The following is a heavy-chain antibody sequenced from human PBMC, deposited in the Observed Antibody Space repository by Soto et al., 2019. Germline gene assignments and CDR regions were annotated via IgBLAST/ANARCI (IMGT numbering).Heavy chain of an antibody. Sequence: SETLSLTCTVSGGSISSSSYYWGWIRQPPGKGLEWIGSIYYSGSTYYNPSLKSRVTISVDTAKNQFSLKLSSVTAADTAVYYCARRIIRITMGAFDYWGQGTLVTVSS. CDR1: GGSISSSSYY. J-gene: IGHJ4*02. CDR2: IYYSGST. D-gene: IGHD3-10*01. V-gene: IGHV4-39*01. CDR3: ARRIIRITMGAFDY.